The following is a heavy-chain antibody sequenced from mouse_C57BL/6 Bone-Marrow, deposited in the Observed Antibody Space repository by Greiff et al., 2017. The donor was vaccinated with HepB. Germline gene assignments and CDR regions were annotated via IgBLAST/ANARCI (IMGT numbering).Heavy chain of an antibody. CDR1: GFTFSSYA. D-gene: IGHD2-4*01. J-gene: IGHJ4*01. CDR2: ISDGGSYT. Sequence: EVKLVESGGGLVKPGGSLKLSCAASGFTFSSYAMSWVRQTPEKRLEWVATISDGGSYTYYPDNVKGRFTISRDNAKNNLYLQMSHLKSEDTAMYYCAREHIYYDYDRSYYYAVDYWGQGTSVTVSS. CDR3: AREHIYYDYDRSYYYAVDY. V-gene: IGHV5-4*01.